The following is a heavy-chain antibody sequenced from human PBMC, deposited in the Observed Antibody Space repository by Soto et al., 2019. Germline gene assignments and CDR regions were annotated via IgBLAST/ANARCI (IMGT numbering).Heavy chain of an antibody. D-gene: IGHD4-17*01. V-gene: IGHV1-3*01. CDR2: INAGNGNT. CDR3: ARHSYSYGDRYWYFDL. Sequence: GASVKVSCKASGYTFTSYAMHWVRQAPGQRLEWMGWINAGNGNTKYSQKFQGRVTITRDTSASTAYMELSSVTAADTAVYYCARHSYSYGDRYWYFDLWGRGTLVTVSS. CDR1: GYTFTSYA. J-gene: IGHJ2*01.